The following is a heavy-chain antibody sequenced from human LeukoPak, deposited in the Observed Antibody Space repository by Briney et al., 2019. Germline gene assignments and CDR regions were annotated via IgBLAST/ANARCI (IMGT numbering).Heavy chain of an antibody. CDR2: INPNSGGT. V-gene: IGHV1-2*02. Sequence: ASVKVSCKASGYTFTGYYMHWVRQAPGQGLEWMGWINPNSGGTNYAQDFHGRVTMTRDTSISTAYMELSRLRSDDTAVYYCARDTMVRGSLPFVYWGQGTLVTVSS. CDR3: ARDTMVRGSLPFVY. CDR1: GYTFTGYY. D-gene: IGHD3-10*01. J-gene: IGHJ4*02.